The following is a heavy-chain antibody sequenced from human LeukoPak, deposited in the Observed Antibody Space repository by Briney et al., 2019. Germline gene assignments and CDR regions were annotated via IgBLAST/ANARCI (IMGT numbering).Heavy chain of an antibody. CDR2: INPNSGGT. CDR1: GYTFTGSY. V-gene: IGHV1-2*02. D-gene: IGHD2-8*01. CDR3: ARLDCTNGVWLDYFDY. J-gene: IGHJ4*02. Sequence: GASVKVSCKASGYTFTGSYMHWVRQAPGQGREWMGWINPNSGGTNYAQKFQGRVTMTRDTSISTVYMELSRLRSDDTAVYYCARLDCTNGVWLDYFDYWGQGTLVTVSS.